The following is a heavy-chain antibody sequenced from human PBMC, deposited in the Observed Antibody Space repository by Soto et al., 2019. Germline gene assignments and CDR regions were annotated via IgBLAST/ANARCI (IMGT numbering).Heavy chain of an antibody. J-gene: IGHJ6*02. CDR3: TTLGSHYYYHNFDG. CDR1: GFTFSNAW. V-gene: IGHV3-15*07. CDR2: VKMKSEGATT. Sequence: EVQLVESGGGLVTPGGSLRLSCAASGFTFSNAWMNWVRQAPGKGLEWVGLVKMKSEGATTHYAAPVNGRFTISRDDSEQTLYLQMSSLKTEDTAVYYCTTLGSHYYYHNFDGWGQGTTVTVSS.